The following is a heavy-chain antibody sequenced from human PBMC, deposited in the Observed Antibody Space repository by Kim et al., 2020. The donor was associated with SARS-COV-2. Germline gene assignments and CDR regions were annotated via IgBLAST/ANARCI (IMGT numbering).Heavy chain of an antibody. D-gene: IGHD3-22*01. CDR3: ARRGSYYDSSGYLHDAFDI. Sequence: RFTISRDNSKNTLYLQMNSLRAEDTAVYYCARRGSYYDSSGYLHDAFDIWGQGTMVTVSS. V-gene: IGHV3-66*01. J-gene: IGHJ3*02.